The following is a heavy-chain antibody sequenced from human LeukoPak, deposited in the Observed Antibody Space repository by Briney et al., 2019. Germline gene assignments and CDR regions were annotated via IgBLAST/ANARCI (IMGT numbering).Heavy chain of an antibody. CDR1: GGTFSSYA. J-gene: IGHJ5*02. CDR3: AREHNQVVVAAKVDWFDP. D-gene: IGHD2-15*01. V-gene: IGHV1-69*01. Sequence: GSSVKVSCKASGGTFSSYAISWVRQAPGQGLEWMGGIIPIFGTANYAQKFQGRVTITADESTSTAYMELSSLRSEDTAVYYCAREHNQVVVAAKVDWFDPWGQGTLVTVSS. CDR2: IIPIFGTA.